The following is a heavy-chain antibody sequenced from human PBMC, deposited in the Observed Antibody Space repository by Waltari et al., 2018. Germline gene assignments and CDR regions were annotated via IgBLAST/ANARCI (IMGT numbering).Heavy chain of an antibody. D-gene: IGHD3-22*01. V-gene: IGHV3-23*03. CDR1: VFTFSSYA. Sequence: EVQLLESGGGLVQPGGSLRLSCAASVFTFSSYAMSWVRQAPGKGLEWVSVIYSGGSTYYADSVKGRFIISRDNSKNTLYLQMNSLRAEDTAVYYCAKFYYYDSSGYYRDWGQGTLVTVSS. CDR2: IYSGGST. J-gene: IGHJ4*02. CDR3: AKFYYYDSSGYYRD.